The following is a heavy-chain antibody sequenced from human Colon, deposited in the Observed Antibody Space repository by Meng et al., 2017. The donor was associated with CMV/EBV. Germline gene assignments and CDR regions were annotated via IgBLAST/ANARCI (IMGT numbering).Heavy chain of an antibody. Sequence: GGPLRLSCAASGFTFSTYAMSWVRQAPGKGLEWVSGISGSGGGYSTYYADSVKGRFTVSRDNSQNTLYLQMTSLRVEDSAVYYCAKAHDNVISRGMDVWGQGTAVTVSS. CDR2: ISGSGGGYST. CDR1: GFTFSTYA. J-gene: IGHJ6*02. D-gene: IGHD2/OR15-2a*01. V-gene: IGHV3-23*01. CDR3: AKAHDNVISRGMDV.